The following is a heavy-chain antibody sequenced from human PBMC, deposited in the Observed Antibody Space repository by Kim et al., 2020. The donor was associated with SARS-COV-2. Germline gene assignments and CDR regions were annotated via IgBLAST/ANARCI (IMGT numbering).Heavy chain of an antibody. D-gene: IGHD3-9*01. Sequence: LKSRVTISVGTSKNQFSLKLSSVTAADTAVYYCATPYYDILTGYYYFDYWGQGTLVTVSS. J-gene: IGHJ4*02. V-gene: IGHV4-39*07. CDR3: ATPYYDILTGYYYFDY.